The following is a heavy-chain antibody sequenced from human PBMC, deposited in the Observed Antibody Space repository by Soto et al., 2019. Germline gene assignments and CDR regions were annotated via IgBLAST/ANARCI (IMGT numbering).Heavy chain of an antibody. V-gene: IGHV4-34*01. CDR2: INHSGST. Sequence: SETLSLTCAVYGGSFSGYYWSWIRQPPGKGLEWIGEINHSGSTNYIPSLKSRVTISVDTSKNQFSLKLSSVTAADTAVYYCARGDRAGIALMDYWGQGTLVTVS. CDR3: ARGDRAGIALMDY. J-gene: IGHJ4*02. CDR1: GGSFSGYY. D-gene: IGHD6-13*01.